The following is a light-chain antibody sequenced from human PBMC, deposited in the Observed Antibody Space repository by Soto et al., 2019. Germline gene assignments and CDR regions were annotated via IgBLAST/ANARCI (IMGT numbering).Light chain of an antibody. CDR2: GAS. V-gene: IGKV3-20*01. Sequence: EIVLTQSPGTLSLSPGERATLSFRASQSVSSSYLAWYQQKPGQPPRLLIYGASSRATGIPDRFSGSGSGTDFTLTISRLEPEDFAVFYCQQYYRWPPLLGQGTRLEIK. CDR1: QSVSSSY. CDR3: QQYYRWPPL. J-gene: IGKJ5*01.